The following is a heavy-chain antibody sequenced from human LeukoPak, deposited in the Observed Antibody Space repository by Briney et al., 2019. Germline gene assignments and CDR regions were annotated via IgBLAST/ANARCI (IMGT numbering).Heavy chain of an antibody. CDR3: ARGPYSSNWYVDY. CDR2: ISRTGNSI. J-gene: IGHJ4*02. Sequence: GSLRLSCAASGFTLSSYEMNWVRLAPGKGLEWISYISRTGNSIYYADPVKGRFTISRDSAKNSLYLQMNSLRAEDTAVYYCARGPYSSNWYVDYWGQGTLVTVAS. D-gene: IGHD6-13*01. V-gene: IGHV3-48*03. CDR1: GFTLSSYE.